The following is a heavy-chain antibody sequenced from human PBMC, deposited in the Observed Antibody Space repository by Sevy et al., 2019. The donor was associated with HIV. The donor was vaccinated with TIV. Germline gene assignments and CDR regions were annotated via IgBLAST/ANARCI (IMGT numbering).Heavy chain of an antibody. CDR1: GYTLSELS. J-gene: IGHJ3*02. CDR3: ARAIAAAGTDAFDI. CDR2: NSAYNGNT. Sequence: ASVKVSCKVFGYTLSELSMHWVRQTPGKGLEWMGRNSAYNGNTNYAQKLQGRVTMTTDTSTSTAYMELRSPRSDDTAVYYCARAIAAAGTDAFDIWGQGTMVTVSS. D-gene: IGHD6-13*01. V-gene: IGHV1-18*01.